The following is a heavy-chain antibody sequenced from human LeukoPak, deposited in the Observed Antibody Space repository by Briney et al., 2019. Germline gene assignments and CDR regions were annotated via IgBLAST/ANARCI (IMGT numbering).Heavy chain of an antibody. CDR1: GFTFSSYA. D-gene: IGHD1-26*01. Sequence: GGSLRLSCAASGFTFSSYAMSWVRQAPGKGLEWVSAISGSGGSTYYADSVKGRYTISRDNSKNTLYLQMNSLRAEDTAVYYCAKDLRIVGTTYFDYWGQGTLVTVSS. CDR3: AKDLRIVGTTYFDY. V-gene: IGHV3-23*01. CDR2: ISGSGGST. J-gene: IGHJ4*02.